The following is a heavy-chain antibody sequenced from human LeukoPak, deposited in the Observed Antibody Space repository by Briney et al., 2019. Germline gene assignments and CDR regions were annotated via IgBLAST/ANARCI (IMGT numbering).Heavy chain of an antibody. CDR3: ARGRDDYDSSGYYFDY. V-gene: IGHV3-21*01. Sequence: GGSLRLSCAASGFTFSSYSMNWVRQAPGKGLEWVSSISSSSSYIYYADSVKGRFTISRDNAKNSLYLQMNSLRAEDTAVYYCARGRDDYDSSGYYFDYWGQGTLSPSPQ. J-gene: IGHJ4*02. D-gene: IGHD3-22*01. CDR2: ISSSSSYI. CDR1: GFTFSSYS.